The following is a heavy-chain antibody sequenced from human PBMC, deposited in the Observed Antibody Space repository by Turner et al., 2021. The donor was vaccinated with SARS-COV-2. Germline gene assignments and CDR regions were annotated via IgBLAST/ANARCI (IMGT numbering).Heavy chain of an antibody. D-gene: IGHD3-16*01. Sequence: QVQLVESGGGVVQPGRSLRPSCAASEFTFSSYAMHWVRQAPGKGLEWVALISYDGSNKYYADSVKGRFTISRDNSKSTLYLQMNSLRAEDTAVYYCARDGGGMLRTWGQGTLVTVSS. CDR1: EFTFSSYA. CDR3: ARDGGGMLRT. V-gene: IGHV3-30-3*01. J-gene: IGHJ4*02. CDR2: ISYDGSNK.